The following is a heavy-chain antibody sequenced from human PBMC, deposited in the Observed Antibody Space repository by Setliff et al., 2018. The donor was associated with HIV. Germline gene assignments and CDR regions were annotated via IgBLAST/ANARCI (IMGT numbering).Heavy chain of an antibody. Sequence: PSETLSLTCAVYGGSFSDYYWSWIRQSPGKGLEWIGSFYETGYTYYNPSLKSRLAISVDTAKNQFPLRLNSVTAADTAVYYCARDKRASFDGLDVWGQGTTVTVSS. CDR1: GGSFSDYY. CDR3: ARDKRASFDGLDV. V-gene: IGHV4-34*01. J-gene: IGHJ6*02. CDR2: FYETGYT.